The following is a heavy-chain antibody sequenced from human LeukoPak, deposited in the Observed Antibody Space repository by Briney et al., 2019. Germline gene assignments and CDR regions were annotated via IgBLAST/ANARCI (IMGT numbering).Heavy chain of an antibody. Sequence: PSETLSLTCTVSGGSISSYYWSWIRQPPGKGLEWIGYIYYSGSTNYNPSLKSRVTISVDTSENQFSLKLSSVTAADTAVYYCARDSSSWGLDYWGQGTLVTVSS. V-gene: IGHV4-59*01. CDR3: ARDSSSWGLDY. CDR1: GGSISSYY. CDR2: IYYSGST. D-gene: IGHD6-6*01. J-gene: IGHJ4*02.